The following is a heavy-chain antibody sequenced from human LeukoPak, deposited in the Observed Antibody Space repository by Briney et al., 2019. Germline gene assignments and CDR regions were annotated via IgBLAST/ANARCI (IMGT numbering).Heavy chain of an antibody. CDR3: ARAYYDFWSGYPGLDP. V-gene: IGHV1-46*01. Sequence: WASVKVSCKASGYTFTSYYIHWVRQAPGPGHELMGIINPSGGSTSYAQKFQGRVTMTRDTSTSTVYMELSSLRSEDTAVYYCARAYYDFWSGYPGLDPWGQGTLVTVSS. CDR1: GYTFTSYY. D-gene: IGHD3-3*01. J-gene: IGHJ5*02. CDR2: INPSGGST.